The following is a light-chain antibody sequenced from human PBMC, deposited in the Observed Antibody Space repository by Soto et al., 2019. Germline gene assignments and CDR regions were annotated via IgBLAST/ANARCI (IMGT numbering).Light chain of an antibody. CDR1: SSDVGGYNY. CDR3: SSYTGSSPSYV. Sequence: QSVLTQPASVSGSPGQSSTISCTGTSSDVGGYNYVSWYQHHPGKAPELMIYDVTNGPSVVSHRFSGSKSGNSASLTISGLQAEDEADYYCSSYTGSSPSYVFGAGTKLTAL. CDR2: DVT. J-gene: IGLJ1*01. V-gene: IGLV2-14*03.